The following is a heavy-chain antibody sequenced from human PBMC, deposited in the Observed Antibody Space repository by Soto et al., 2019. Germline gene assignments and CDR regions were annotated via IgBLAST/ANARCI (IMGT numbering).Heavy chain of an antibody. CDR1: GFTFSSQP. J-gene: IGHJ6*02. Sequence: GGSLRLSCAASGFTFSSQPMSWFRQAPGKGLEWLSFIRSKGYGGTTESAASVRGRFITSRDDSKSIAYLQMNSLKTEDTAVYYCASLTSWSQEYYYGMDVWGQGTTVTVSS. CDR2: IRSKGYGGTT. CDR3: ASLTSWSQEYYYGMDV. V-gene: IGHV3-49*03. D-gene: IGHD2-2*01.